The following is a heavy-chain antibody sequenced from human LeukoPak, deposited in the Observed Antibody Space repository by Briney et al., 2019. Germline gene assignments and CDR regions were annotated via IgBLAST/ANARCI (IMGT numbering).Heavy chain of an antibody. CDR1: GFTFSTSW. V-gene: IGHV3-7*01. CDR2: IKEDRSET. D-gene: IGHD6-19*01. J-gene: IGHJ4*02. Sequence: GGSLRLSCAASGFTFSTSWMNWIRQAPGKGLEWVASIKEDRSETYYADSVKGRFTVSRDNAKNSLYLQMNSLRVEDTAVYYCTRDSGRFRLDYWGQGVLVTVSS. CDR3: TRDSGRFRLDY.